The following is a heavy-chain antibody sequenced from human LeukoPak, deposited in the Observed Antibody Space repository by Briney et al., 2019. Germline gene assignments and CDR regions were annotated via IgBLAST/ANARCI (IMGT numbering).Heavy chain of an antibody. J-gene: IGHJ1*01. Sequence: LVQSGAAVKKPGSLVKVSCKASGGTFSSYAISWVRQPPGQRLEWMGGIIPIFGTANYAQKFQGRATITTDESTSTPSRAMRSLRSQATAVYSCATHPVRGWPTAESFQPWGQGTLVTVSS. D-gene: IGHD6-19*01. CDR2: IIPIFGTA. CDR3: ATHPVRGWPTAESFQP. CDR1: GGTFSSYA. V-gene: IGHV1-69*05.